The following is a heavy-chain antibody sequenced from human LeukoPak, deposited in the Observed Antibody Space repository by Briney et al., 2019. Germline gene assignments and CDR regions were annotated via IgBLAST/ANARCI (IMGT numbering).Heavy chain of an antibody. Sequence: GASVKVSCKASGYTFTGYYMHWVRQAPGQGLEWMGWINPNSGGTSYAQKFQGRVTMTRDTSISTAYMELTRLTSDDTAVYYCARDGYTSGDNWFDPWGQGTLVTVSS. D-gene: IGHD5-18*01. J-gene: IGHJ5*02. CDR2: INPNSGGT. CDR3: ARDGYTSGDNWFDP. V-gene: IGHV1-2*02. CDR1: GYTFTGYY.